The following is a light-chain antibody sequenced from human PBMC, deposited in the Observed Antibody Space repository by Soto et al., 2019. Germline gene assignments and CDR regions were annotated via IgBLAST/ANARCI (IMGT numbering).Light chain of an antibody. V-gene: IGKV3-11*01. Sequence: EIVMTQSPATLSLSPWEIATLSCRASQSVSSNLAWYQQKPGQAPKFLIYGVSSRATGIPDRFSGSGSGTDFTLTISSLEPEDFAIYYCQQRSNWPPITFGQGTRLEI. CDR3: QQRSNWPPIT. CDR2: GVS. J-gene: IGKJ5*01. CDR1: QSVSSN.